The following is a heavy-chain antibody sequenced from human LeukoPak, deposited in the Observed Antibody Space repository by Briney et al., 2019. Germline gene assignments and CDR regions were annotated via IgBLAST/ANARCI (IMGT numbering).Heavy chain of an antibody. CDR1: GYSISSGYY. CDR2: IYHSGST. J-gene: IGHJ6*02. CDR3: ARSQSLGYFDWLSTPGGMDV. Sequence: SETLSLTCTVSGYSISSGYYWGWIRQPPGKGLEWIGSIYHSGSTYYNPSLKSRVTISVDTSKNQFSLKLSSVTAADTAVYYCARSQSLGYFDWLSTPGGMDVWGQGTTVTVSS. V-gene: IGHV4-38-2*02. D-gene: IGHD3-9*01.